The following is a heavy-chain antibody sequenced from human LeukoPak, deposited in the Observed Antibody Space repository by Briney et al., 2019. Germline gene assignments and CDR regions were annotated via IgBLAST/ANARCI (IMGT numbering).Heavy chain of an antibody. CDR1: GGSISSSSYY. CDR3: ARHDSHSDVVVPAAAH. Sequence: SETLSLTCTVSGGSISSSSYYWGWIRQPPGKGLEWIGSIYYSGSTYYNPSLNSRVTISVDTSKNQFSLKLSSVTAADTAVYYCARHDSHSDVVVPAAAHWGQGTLVTVSS. J-gene: IGHJ1*01. D-gene: IGHD2-2*01. CDR2: IYYSGST. V-gene: IGHV4-39*01.